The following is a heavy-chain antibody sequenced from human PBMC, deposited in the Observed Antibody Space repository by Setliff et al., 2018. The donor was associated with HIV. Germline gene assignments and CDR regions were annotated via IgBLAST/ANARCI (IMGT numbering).Heavy chain of an antibody. D-gene: IGHD1-1*01. CDR3: AKEGRVTTAFDL. CDR2: INSDGTST. V-gene: IGHV3-74*01. J-gene: IGHJ5*02. CDR1: GFMFSNYW. Sequence: PGGSLRLSCATSGFMFSNYWMHWARLGPGEGLEWLSRINSDGTSTDYADSVKGRFTISRDNAKNSLYLQMNSLRDEDTALYYCAKEGRVTTAFDLWGQGTLVTVSS.